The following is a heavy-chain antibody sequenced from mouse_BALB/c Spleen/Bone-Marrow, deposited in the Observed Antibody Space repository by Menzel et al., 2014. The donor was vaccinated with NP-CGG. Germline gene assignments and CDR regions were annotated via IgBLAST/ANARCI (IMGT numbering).Heavy chain of an antibody. CDR1: GFTFSSFE. V-gene: IGHV5-17*02. Sequence: EVQGVESGGGLVQPGGSRKLSCAASGFTFSSFETHWVRQAPEKGLEWVAYISSGSSTIYYADTVKGRFTISRDNPKNTLFLQMTSLRSEDTAMYYCASRAYWGQGTLVTVSA. CDR3: ASRAY. CDR2: ISSGSSTI. J-gene: IGHJ3*01.